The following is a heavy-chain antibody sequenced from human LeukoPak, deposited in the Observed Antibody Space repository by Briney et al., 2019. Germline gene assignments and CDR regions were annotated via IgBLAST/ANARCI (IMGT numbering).Heavy chain of an antibody. CDR2: IYYSGST. V-gene: IGHV4-39*07. D-gene: IGHD6-19*01. Sequence: SETLSLTCTVSGGSISSSSYYWGWIRQPPGKGLEWIGSIYYSGSTYYNPSLKSRVTISVDTSKNQFSLKLSSVTAADTAVYYCASPATGIAVAAHLGGFDYWGQGTLVTVSS. CDR3: ASPATGIAVAAHLGGFDY. J-gene: IGHJ4*02. CDR1: GGSISSSSYY.